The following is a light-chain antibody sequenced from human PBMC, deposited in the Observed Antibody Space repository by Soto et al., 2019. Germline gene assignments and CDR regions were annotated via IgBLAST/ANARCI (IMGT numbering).Light chain of an antibody. CDR1: QSVSNY. CDR2: DAS. Sequence: ESVLTQSPATLSLSPGESATLSCRASQSVSNYLAWYQQKPGQAPRLLIYDASNRASGIPARFSGSGSGTDFTPPIHRLEPEDFAVYYCQQRSNTFAFGPGTKVDIK. J-gene: IGKJ3*01. V-gene: IGKV3-11*01. CDR3: QQRSNTFA.